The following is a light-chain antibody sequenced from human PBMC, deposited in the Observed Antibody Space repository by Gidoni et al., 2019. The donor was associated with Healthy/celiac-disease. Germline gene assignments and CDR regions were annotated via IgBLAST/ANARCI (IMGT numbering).Light chain of an antibody. V-gene: IGKV1-6*01. CDR3: LQDYNFPLT. J-gene: IGKJ1*01. CDR2: AAS. Sequence: AIQLTQSPSSLSASVGDRVTITCQASQGIRNDLGWYQQKPGKAPKLLIYAASSLQTGVPSRFSGSGSGTDFTLTIGSLQPEDFATYYCLQDYNFPLTFGQGTKVEIK. CDR1: QGIRND.